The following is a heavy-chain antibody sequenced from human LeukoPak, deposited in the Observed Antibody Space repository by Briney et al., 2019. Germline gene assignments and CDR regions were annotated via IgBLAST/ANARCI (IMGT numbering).Heavy chain of an antibody. V-gene: IGHV5-51*01. CDR1: GYSFTSYW. J-gene: IGHJ3*02. Sequence: GESLKISCKGSGYSFTSYWIGWVRQMPGKGLEWMGIIYPGDSDTRYSPSFQGQVTISADKSISTAYLQWSSLKASDTAMYYCARPYYSNYVLGAFDIWGQGTMVTVSS. CDR2: IYPGDSDT. CDR3: ARPYYSNYVLGAFDI. D-gene: IGHD4-11*01.